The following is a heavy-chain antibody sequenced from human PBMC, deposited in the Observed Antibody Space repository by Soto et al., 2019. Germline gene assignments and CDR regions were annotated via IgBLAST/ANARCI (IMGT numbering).Heavy chain of an antibody. J-gene: IGHJ5*02. V-gene: IGHV4-4*07. CDR2: MQHTGNT. Sequence: SETLSLTCAVSGASIRSYHWSWIGQPAGKGLEWIGRMQHTGNTNYNPSLKSRVTMSVDTSKNQISLKMTSVTAADTAVYFCAKDVSSRRWFDPWGQGILVTV. D-gene: IGHD3-16*01. CDR3: AKDVSSRRWFDP. CDR1: GASIRSYH.